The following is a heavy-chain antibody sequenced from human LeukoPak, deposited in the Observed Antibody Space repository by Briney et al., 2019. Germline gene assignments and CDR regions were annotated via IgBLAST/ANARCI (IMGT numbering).Heavy chain of an antibody. J-gene: IGHJ4*02. CDR3: ARVGSGIVGASFDY. CDR2: ISWNSGSI. D-gene: IGHD3-22*01. CDR1: GFTFDDKA. Sequence: PGGSLSLSCAASGFTFDDKAMHWVRQAPGKGLEWVAGISWNSGSIGYADSVKGRFTISRDNAKNSLYLQMNSLRAEDTAVYYCARVGSGIVGASFDYWGQGTLVTVSS. V-gene: IGHV3-9*01.